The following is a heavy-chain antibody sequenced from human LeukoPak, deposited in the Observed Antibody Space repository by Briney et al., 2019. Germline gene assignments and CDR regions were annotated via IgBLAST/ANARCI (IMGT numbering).Heavy chain of an antibody. Sequence: SETLSRTXAVYGGSFSGYYWSWIRQPPGKGMEWIGGINHSGSTNYNPSLKSRVTISVDTSKNQFSLKLSSVTAADTAVYYCSSGYSYAFDYWGQGTLVTVSS. CDR3: SSGYSYAFDY. CDR1: GGSFSGYY. J-gene: IGHJ4*02. CDR2: INHSGST. V-gene: IGHV4-34*01. D-gene: IGHD5-18*01.